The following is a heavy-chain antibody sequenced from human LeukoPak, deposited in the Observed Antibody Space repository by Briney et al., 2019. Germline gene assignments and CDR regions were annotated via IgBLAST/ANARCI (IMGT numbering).Heavy chain of an antibody. D-gene: IGHD3-22*01. CDR3: ARHHFDSSGYYHHDY. CDR1: GGSISSYY. J-gene: IGHJ4*02. V-gene: IGHV4-59*08. Sequence: PSEILSLTCAVSGGSISSYYWSWIRQPPGKGLEWIGYIYYSGSTNNNPSLKSRVTISVDTSKNQLSLKLSSVTAADTAVYYCARHHFDSSGYYHHDYWGQGTLVTVSS. CDR2: IYYSGST.